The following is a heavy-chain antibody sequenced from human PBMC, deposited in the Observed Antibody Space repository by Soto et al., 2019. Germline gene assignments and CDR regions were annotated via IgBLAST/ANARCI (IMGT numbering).Heavy chain of an antibody. CDR1: GFTFSSYG. Sequence: PGGSLRLSCAASGFTFSSYGMHWVRQAPGKGLEWVAVIWYDGSNKYYADSVKGRFTISRDNSKNTLYLQMNSLRAEDTAVYYCARDGGSGSLPYYFDYWGQGTLVTVSS. CDR3: ARDGGSGSLPYYFDY. CDR2: IWYDGSNK. V-gene: IGHV3-33*01. J-gene: IGHJ4*02. D-gene: IGHD3-16*01.